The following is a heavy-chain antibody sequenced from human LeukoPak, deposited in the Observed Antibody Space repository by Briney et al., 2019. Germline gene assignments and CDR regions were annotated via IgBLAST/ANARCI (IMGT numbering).Heavy chain of an antibody. Sequence: GGSLRLSCTASGFTFYDYGMSWVRQAPGKGLEWVSAITSTSNHINYADSVKGRFTISRDSANNSLYLQMNSLRAEDTAVYYCARVYSANGYGSGYYDYWGQGTLVTVSS. CDR2: ITSTSNHI. V-gene: IGHV3-21*01. J-gene: IGHJ4*02. D-gene: IGHD3-10*01. CDR1: GFTFYDYG. CDR3: ARVYSANGYGSGYYDY.